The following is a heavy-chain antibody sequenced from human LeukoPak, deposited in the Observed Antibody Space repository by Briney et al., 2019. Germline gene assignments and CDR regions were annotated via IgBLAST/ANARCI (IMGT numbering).Heavy chain of an antibody. Sequence: SQTLSLTCTVSDGSISSGDYYWSWIRQHPGKGLEWIGYIYNSGSTYYNPSLKSRITISLDTSQNQLSLRLRSVTAADTAVYYCARAKANDAFDIWGQGTMVTVSS. CDR1: DGSISSGDYY. CDR2: IYNSGST. J-gene: IGHJ3*02. CDR3: ARAKANDAFDI. V-gene: IGHV4-31*03.